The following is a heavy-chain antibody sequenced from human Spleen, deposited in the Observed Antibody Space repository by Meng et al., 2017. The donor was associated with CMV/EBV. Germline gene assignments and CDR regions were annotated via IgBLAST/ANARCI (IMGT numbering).Heavy chain of an antibody. CDR1: RNIFTSYY. D-gene: IGHD5-24*01. CDR2: INPTGGNA. Sequence: CKTSRNIFTSYYIHWVRQAPGQGLEWMGIINPTGGNAGCAQKFQGRVTMTRDTSTTTVYMELSSLGSDDTAVYYCARELRDSYNFDYWGQGTLVTVSS. V-gene: IGHV1-46*01. J-gene: IGHJ4*02. CDR3: ARELRDSYNFDY.